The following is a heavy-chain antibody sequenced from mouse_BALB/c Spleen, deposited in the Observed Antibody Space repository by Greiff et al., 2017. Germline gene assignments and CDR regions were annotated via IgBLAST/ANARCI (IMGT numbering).Heavy chain of an antibody. Sequence: QVQLQQSGAELVRPGTSVKVSCKASGYAFTNYLIEWVKQRPGQGLEWIGVINPGSGGTNYNEKFKGKATLTADKSSSTAYMQLSSLTSDDSAVYFCAREGLGGNGFAYWGQGTLVTVSA. CDR2: INPGSGGT. CDR3: AREGLGGNGFAY. V-gene: IGHV1-54*01. J-gene: IGHJ3*01. CDR1: GYAFTNYL. D-gene: IGHD1-1*02.